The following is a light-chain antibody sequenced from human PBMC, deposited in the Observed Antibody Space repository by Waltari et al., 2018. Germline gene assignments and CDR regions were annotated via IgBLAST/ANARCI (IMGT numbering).Light chain of an antibody. CDR3: QQYYSIPYT. CDR1: QTVLYSSNNKNY. V-gene: IGKV4-1*01. CDR2: WAS. Sequence: IVMTQSPDSLAVSLGERATINCKSSQTVLYSSNNKNYLAWYQQKPRQPPKLLIYWASTRESGVPDRFSGSGSGTDFTLTISSLQAEDVAVYYCQQYYSIPYTFGQGTKLEIK. J-gene: IGKJ2*01.